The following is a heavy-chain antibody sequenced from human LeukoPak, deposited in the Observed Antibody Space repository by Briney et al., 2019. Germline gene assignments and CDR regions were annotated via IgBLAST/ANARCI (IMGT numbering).Heavy chain of an antibody. J-gene: IGHJ4*02. CDR2: SNSDGSTT. Sequence: GGSLRLSCAASGFTLSSYWMHWVRQAPGKGLVWVSRSNSDGSTTNYADSVKGRFTISRDNAKNTLHLQMNGLRAEDTAVYYCARGPYSGWTGFDYWGQGTLVTVSS. CDR1: GFTLSSYW. D-gene: IGHD5-12*01. CDR3: ARGPYSGWTGFDY. V-gene: IGHV3-74*01.